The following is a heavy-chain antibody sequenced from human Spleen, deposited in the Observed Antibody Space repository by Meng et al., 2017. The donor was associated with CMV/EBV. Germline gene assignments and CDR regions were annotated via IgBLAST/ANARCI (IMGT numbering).Heavy chain of an antibody. D-gene: IGHD2-15*01. Sequence: GESLKISCEGSGYSFTTYWIGWVRQMPGKGLEWMGIVYPGDSDTRYSPSFQGQVTISADKSSSTAYLQWSSLKASDTAIYYCARTLKRWQSSYYYGMDVWGQGTTVTVSS. CDR3: ARTLKRWQSSYYYGMDV. J-gene: IGHJ6*02. CDR2: VYPGDSDT. V-gene: IGHV5-51*01. CDR1: GYSFTTYW.